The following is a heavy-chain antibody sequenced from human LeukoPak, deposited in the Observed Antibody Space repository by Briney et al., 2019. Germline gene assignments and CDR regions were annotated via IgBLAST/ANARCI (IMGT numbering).Heavy chain of an antibody. J-gene: IGHJ4*02. CDR1: GGSISSSNW. Sequence: SETLSLTCAVSGGSISSSNWWSWVRQPPGKGLEWIGSIYYSGSTYYNPSLKSRVTISVDTSKNQFSLKLSSVTAADTAVYYCARGLIWLRYFDYWGQGTLVTVSS. D-gene: IGHD5-12*01. CDR3: ARGLIWLRYFDY. CDR2: IYYSGST. V-gene: IGHV4-4*02.